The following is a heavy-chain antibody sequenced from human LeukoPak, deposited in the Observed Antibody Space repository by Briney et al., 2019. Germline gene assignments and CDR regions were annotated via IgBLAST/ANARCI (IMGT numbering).Heavy chain of an antibody. CDR3: TAGTGRSDFDY. V-gene: IGHV3-15*01. J-gene: IGHJ4*02. D-gene: IGHD3/OR15-3a*01. CDR2: IKRKGDDGTI. CDR1: GFTFRNAW. Sequence: YPGGSLRLSCAASGFTFRNAWMSWVRQAPGKGLEWVGRIKRKGDDGTIDYAAPVKGKLTISRDDSKNTLYLQMNSLKSEDTAVYYCTAGTGRSDFDYWGQGTLVTVSS.